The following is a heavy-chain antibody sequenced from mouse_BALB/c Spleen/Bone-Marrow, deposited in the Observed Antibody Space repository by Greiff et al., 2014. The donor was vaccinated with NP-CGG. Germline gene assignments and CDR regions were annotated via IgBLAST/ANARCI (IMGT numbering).Heavy chain of an antibody. CDR3: TRGGNWEDFDY. D-gene: IGHD4-1*01. CDR2: ISSGSSTI. J-gene: IGHJ2*01. CDR1: GFTFSSFG. Sequence: DVHLVESGGGLVQPGGSRKLSCAASGFTFSSFGMHWVRQAPEKGLEWVAYISSGSSTIFYADTVKGRFTIPRDNPKNTLFLQMTSLRSEDTAIYYCTRGGNWEDFDYWGQGTTLTVSS. V-gene: IGHV5-17*02.